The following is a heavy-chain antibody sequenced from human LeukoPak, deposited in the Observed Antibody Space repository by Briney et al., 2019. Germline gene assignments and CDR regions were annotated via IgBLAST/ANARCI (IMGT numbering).Heavy chain of an antibody. J-gene: IGHJ5*02. CDR2: VNYSGST. V-gene: IGHV4-34*01. CDR3: VRDRCGGDCYPNWFDP. D-gene: IGHD2-21*02. CDR1: GGSLSGYH. Sequence: SETLSLTCAVYGGSLSGYHWTWIRQSPGQGLEWIGDVNYSGSTNYNPPLKSRVTISVDTSKNQFSLKLTSVTAGDTAVYYCVRDRCGGDCYPNWFDPWGQGTLVTVYS.